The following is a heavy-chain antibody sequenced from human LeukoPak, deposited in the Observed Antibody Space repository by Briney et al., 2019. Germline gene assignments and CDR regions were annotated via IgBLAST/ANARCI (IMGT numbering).Heavy chain of an antibody. D-gene: IGHD6-13*01. CDR2: IIPIFGTA. CDR1: GGTFSSYA. CDR3: ARAVSDKQQLVDFDY. J-gene: IGHJ4*02. Sequence: EASVKVSCKASGGTFSSYAISWVRQAPGQGLEWMGGIIPIFGTANYAQKFQGRVTITADESTSTAYMELSSLRSEDTAVYYCARAVSDKQQLVDFDYWGQGTLVTVSS. V-gene: IGHV1-69*13.